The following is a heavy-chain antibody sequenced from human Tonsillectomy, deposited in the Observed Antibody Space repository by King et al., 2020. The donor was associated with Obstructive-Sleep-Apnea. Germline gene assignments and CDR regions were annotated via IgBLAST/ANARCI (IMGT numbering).Heavy chain of an antibody. J-gene: IGHJ4*02. D-gene: IGHD6-19*01. CDR1: GFTFSSYS. CDR3: ARVGSSGWVELYYFDY. V-gene: IGHV3-21*01. Sequence: EVQLVESGGGLVKPGGSLRLSCAASGFTFSSYSMNWVRQAPGKGLEWVSSISSSSSYIYYADSVKGRFTISRDNAKNSLYLQMNSLRAEDTAVYYCARVGSSGWVELYYFDYWGQGTLVTVSS. CDR2: ISSSSSYI.